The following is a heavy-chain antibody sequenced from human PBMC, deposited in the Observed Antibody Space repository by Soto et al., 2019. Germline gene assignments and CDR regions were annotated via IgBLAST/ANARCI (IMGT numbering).Heavy chain of an antibody. CDR2: IRSKAYGGTT. V-gene: IGHV3-49*03. D-gene: IGHD2-2*02. CDR1: GFTFGVYA. J-gene: IGHJ6*03. CDR3: TREREYQLLYPYYYYMDV. Sequence: PGGSLRLSCTASGFTFGVYAMSWFRQAPGKGLEWVGFIRSKAYGGTTEYAASVKGRFTISRDDSKSIAYLQMNSLKTEDTAVYYCTREREYQLLYPYYYYMDVWGKGTTVTVSS.